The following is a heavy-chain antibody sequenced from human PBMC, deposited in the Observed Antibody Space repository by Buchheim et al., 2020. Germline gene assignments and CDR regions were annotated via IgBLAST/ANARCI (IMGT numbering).Heavy chain of an antibody. J-gene: IGHJ4*02. Sequence: QVQLVESGGGVVQPGKSLRLSCAASGFNFRSFGLHWLCQAPGKGLEWMAVTSHDGSNKFYADSVKGRFTISRDNSKDTLYLQMNSLRAEDTAVYYCAKSHYDFWSGYADYWGQGTL. D-gene: IGHD3-3*01. CDR2: TSHDGSNK. CDR1: GFNFRSFG. V-gene: IGHV3-30*18. CDR3: AKSHYDFWSGYADY.